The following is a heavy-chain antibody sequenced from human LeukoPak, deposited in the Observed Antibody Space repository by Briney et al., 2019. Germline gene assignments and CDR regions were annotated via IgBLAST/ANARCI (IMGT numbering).Heavy chain of an antibody. CDR2: ISGSGGST. Sequence: GGSLRLSCAASGFTFSSYAVSWVRQAPGKGLEGVSTISGSGGSTYYADSVKGRFTISRDNSKNTLYLQMNSLRAEDTAVYYCAKRRSGSGSYGAFDIWGQGTMVTVSS. CDR3: AKRRSGSGSYGAFDI. V-gene: IGHV3-23*01. J-gene: IGHJ3*02. D-gene: IGHD3-10*01. CDR1: GFTFSSYA.